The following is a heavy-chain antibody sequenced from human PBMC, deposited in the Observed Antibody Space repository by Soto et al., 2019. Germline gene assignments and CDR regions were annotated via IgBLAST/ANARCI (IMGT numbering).Heavy chain of an antibody. D-gene: IGHD3-22*01. V-gene: IGHV3-30*04. J-gene: IGHJ4*02. CDR3: ASRMGEYFDSTGPRFFDY. Sequence: LRLSCAASGFTFPTYAMHWVRQAPGKGLEWVGVISYDGSHTDYADSVKGHLTISRDNSRNTLYLQMNSLGAEDTAVYYCASRMGEYFDSTGPRFFDYWGPGTLVTVSS. CDR2: ISYDGSHT. CDR1: GFTFPTYA.